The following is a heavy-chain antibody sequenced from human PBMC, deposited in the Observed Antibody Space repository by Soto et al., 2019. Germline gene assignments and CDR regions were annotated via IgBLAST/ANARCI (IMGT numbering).Heavy chain of an antibody. CDR1: GYTFSGYW. Sequence: GESLKISCKGSGYTFSGYWIAWVRQMPGKGLERMGIIYPSDSDTRYSPSFQGQVTMSVDKSTNTASLQWSSLKPSDTATYYCARVLSSGWAGADYWGQGTLVTVSS. CDR3: ARVLSSGWAGADY. J-gene: IGHJ4*02. CDR2: IYPSDSDT. V-gene: IGHV5-51*01. D-gene: IGHD6-19*01.